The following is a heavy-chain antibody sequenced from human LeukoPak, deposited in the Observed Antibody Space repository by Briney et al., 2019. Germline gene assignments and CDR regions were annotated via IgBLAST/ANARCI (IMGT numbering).Heavy chain of an antibody. J-gene: IGHJ4*02. CDR3: ARAHSSSSTFDL. D-gene: IGHD6-6*01. V-gene: IGHV3-33*01. Sequence: QSGGSLTLFCAASGFTFSDYGIHWVRKATGQGLEWVALIWYDGSKKYYADAVKGRFTISRDNTKNTLYLQLNSLRADDTAVYYGARAHSSSSTFDLWGQGTLVTVSS. CDR2: IWYDGSKK. CDR1: GFTFSDYG.